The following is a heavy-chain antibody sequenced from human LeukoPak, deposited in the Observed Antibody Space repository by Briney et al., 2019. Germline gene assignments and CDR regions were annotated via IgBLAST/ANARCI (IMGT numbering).Heavy chain of an antibody. D-gene: IGHD4-17*01. V-gene: IGHV1-69*04. CDR2: IIPILGIA. Sequence: ASVKVSCKASGGTFSSYAISWVRQAPGQGLEWMGRIIPILGIANYAQKFQGRVTITADKSTSTAYMELSSLRSEDTAVYYCARSPPGGSGDYVGKPYYFDYWGQGTLVTVSS. CDR3: ARSPPGGSGDYVGKPYYFDY. CDR1: GGTFSSYA. J-gene: IGHJ4*02.